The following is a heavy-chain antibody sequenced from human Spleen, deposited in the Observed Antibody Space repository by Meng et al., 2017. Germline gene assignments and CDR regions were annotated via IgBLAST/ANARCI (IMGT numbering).Heavy chain of an antibody. Sequence: SETLSLTCTVSGGSIYSGTYFWSWIRQPAGKGLEWIGRIYTSERTNYNPSLNSRVTMSVDTSKNQFSLKLSSVTAADTAVYYCARGVRYSSGWQSSFDYWGQGALVTVSS. V-gene: IGHV4-61*02. CDR1: GGSIYSGTYF. CDR2: IYTSERT. D-gene: IGHD6-19*01. CDR3: ARGVRYSSGWQSSFDY. J-gene: IGHJ4*02.